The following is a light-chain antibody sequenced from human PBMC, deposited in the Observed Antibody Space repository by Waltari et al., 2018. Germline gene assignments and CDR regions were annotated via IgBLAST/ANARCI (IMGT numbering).Light chain of an antibody. V-gene: IGKV3-20*01. CDR3: QQYGSSWT. J-gene: IGKJ1*01. CDR2: CAS. Sequence: EIVLTQSPGNLSLSPGERATLSCRASQRVSSSYLPWYQQNPGQAPRLLIYCASRRATGIPDRVSGSGSGTDFTLTISRLEPEDFAVYYCQQYGSSWTFGQGTKVEIK. CDR1: QRVSSSY.